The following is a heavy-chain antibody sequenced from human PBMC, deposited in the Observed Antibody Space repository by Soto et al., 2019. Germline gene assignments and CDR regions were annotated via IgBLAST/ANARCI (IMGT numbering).Heavy chain of an antibody. Sequence: QLVETGGGSIQPGTSLTLSGAASGFSVSRNYMTWVRQAPGKGLEWVSFVYSGGATFYAASMKARFILSRDDSQNTMYLQMNNLRAEDTAVYYCARVPGRLWGRGTLVTVAS. CDR3: ARVPGRL. J-gene: IGHJ4*02. V-gene: IGHV3-53*02. D-gene: IGHD3-10*01. CDR2: VYSGGAT. CDR1: GFSVSRNY.